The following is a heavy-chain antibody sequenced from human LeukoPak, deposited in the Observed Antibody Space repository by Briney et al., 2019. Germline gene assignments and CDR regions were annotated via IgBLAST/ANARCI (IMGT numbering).Heavy chain of an antibody. CDR3: ARDDYGDYIFDY. Sequence: PSETLSLTCTVSGGSISSYYWSWIRQPPGKGLEWIGYIYYSGSTNYNPSLKSRVTISVDTYKNQFSLKLSSVTAADTAVYYCARDDYGDYIFDYWGQGTLVTVSS. CDR1: GGSISSYY. D-gene: IGHD4-17*01. J-gene: IGHJ4*02. V-gene: IGHV4-59*01. CDR2: IYYSGST.